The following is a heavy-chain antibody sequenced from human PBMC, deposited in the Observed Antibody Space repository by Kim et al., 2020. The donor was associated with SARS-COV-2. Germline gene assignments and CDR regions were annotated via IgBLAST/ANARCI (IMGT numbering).Heavy chain of an antibody. CDR2: IWYDGSNK. J-gene: IGHJ6*02. D-gene: IGHD3-10*01. Sequence: GGSLRLSCAASGFTFSSYGMHWVRQAPGKGLEWVAVIWYDGSNKYYADSVKGRFTISRDNSKNTLYLQMNSLRAEDTAVYYCAKAYGSGSYQIYYYYGMDVWGQGTTVTVSS. V-gene: IGHV3-33*06. CDR1: GFTFSSYG. CDR3: AKAYGSGSYQIYYYYGMDV.